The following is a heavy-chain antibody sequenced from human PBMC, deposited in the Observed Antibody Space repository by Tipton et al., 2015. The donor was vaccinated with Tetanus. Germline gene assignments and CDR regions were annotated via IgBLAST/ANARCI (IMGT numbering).Heavy chain of an antibody. CDR1: GGSFSGYY. Sequence: TLSLTCTIYGGSFSGYYWSWIRQHPVKGLEWIGYIYYTGSTYYNPSLKSRVIISADTSKNQFSLKLSSVTAADTAVYYCASSGGQLWFWGQGSLVTVSS. J-gene: IGHJ4*01. V-gene: IGHV4-31*03. CDR3: ASSGGQLWF. CDR2: IYYTGST. D-gene: IGHD5-18*01.